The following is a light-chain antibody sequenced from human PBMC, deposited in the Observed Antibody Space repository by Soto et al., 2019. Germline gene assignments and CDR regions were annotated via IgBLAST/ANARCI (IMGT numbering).Light chain of an antibody. CDR2: EDN. J-gene: IGLJ3*02. CDR1: SGSIASNY. V-gene: IGLV6-57*03. Sequence: FMLTQPHSVSESPGKTVTISCTRSSGSIASNYVQWYQQRPGSVPTTVIYEDNQRPSGVPDRFSGSIDSSSNSASLTISGLKTEDEADYYCQSYDSSNLWVFGGGTKLTVL. CDR3: QSYDSSNLWV.